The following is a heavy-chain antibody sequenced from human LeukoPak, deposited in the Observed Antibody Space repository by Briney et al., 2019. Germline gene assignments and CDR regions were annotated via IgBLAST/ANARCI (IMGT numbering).Heavy chain of an antibody. CDR1: GFTFSSYG. CDR2: ISGSGGST. Sequence: GGTLRLSCAASGFTFSSYGMSWVRQAPGKGLEWVSAISGSGGSTYYADSVKGRFTISRDNSKNTLYLQMNSLRAEDTAIYYCAKNGDRAAYCTGGTCYPYFYYYMDVWGKGTTVTVSS. J-gene: IGHJ6*03. V-gene: IGHV3-23*01. D-gene: IGHD2-15*01. CDR3: AKNGDRAAYCTGGTCYPYFYYYMDV.